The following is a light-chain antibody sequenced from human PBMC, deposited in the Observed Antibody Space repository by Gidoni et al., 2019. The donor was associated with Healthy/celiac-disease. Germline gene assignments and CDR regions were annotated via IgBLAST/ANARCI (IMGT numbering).Light chain of an antibody. V-gene: IGKV3-11*01. Sequence: EIVLTQSPATLSLSPGERATLSCRASQSVSSYLAWYQQKPGQAPRLLIYDASNRATGIPARFSGSGSGTDFTLTISSLEPEDFAVYYCQQRSNWPPHCTFGQGTKLEIK. CDR2: DAS. CDR1: QSVSSY. J-gene: IGKJ2*01. CDR3: QQRSNWPPHCT.